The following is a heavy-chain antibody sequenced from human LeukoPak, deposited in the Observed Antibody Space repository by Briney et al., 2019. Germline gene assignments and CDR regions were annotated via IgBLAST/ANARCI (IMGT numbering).Heavy chain of an antibody. CDR2: IYSSGST. CDR3: ARHYYDRSGSYSFDY. D-gene: IGHD3-22*01. Sequence: PSETLSLTCTVPGGSITSYYWSWIRQPPGKGLEWMGYIYSSGSTNYNPSLKSRVTISVDTSRNKFSLKLKSVTAADTAVYFCARHYYDRSGSYSFDYWGQGALVTVSS. CDR1: GGSITSYY. V-gene: IGHV4-59*08. J-gene: IGHJ4*02.